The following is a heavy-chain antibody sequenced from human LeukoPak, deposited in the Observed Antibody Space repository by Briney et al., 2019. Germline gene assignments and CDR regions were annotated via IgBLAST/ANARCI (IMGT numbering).Heavy chain of an antibody. J-gene: IGHJ5*02. CDR3: ARLEVSDWFDP. Sequence: SETLSLTCTVSGGSISSYYWSWIRQPPGKGLEWIGYIYYSGSTNYNPSLKSRVTISVDTSKNQFSLKLSSVTAADTAVYYCARLEVSDWFDPWGQGTLVSVSS. CDR1: GGSISSYY. D-gene: IGHD6-6*01. V-gene: IGHV4-59*01. CDR2: IYYSGST.